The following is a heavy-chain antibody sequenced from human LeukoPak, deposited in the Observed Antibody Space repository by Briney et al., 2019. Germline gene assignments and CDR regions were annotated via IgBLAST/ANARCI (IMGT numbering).Heavy chain of an antibody. CDR3: AREDVVPAAMTYYYYYYMDV. J-gene: IGHJ6*03. Sequence: PSETLSLTCAVYGGSFSGYYWSWIRQPPGKGLEWIGEINHSGSTNYNSSLKSRVTISVDTSKNHFSLKLSSVTAADTAVYYCAREDVVPAAMTYYYYYYMDVWGKGTTVTVSS. CDR2: INHSGST. CDR1: GGSFSGYY. V-gene: IGHV4-34*01. D-gene: IGHD2-2*01.